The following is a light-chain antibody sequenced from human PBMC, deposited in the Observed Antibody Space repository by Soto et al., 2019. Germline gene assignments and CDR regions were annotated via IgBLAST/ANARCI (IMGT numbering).Light chain of an antibody. CDR1: QSVDIY. CDR3: QQRKYWPPLT. Sequence: EVVVTQSPVTLALSPGERANLSCRTSQSVDIYVAWYLQKPGQAPRLLIYDASNRAPGIPARFSGSGSGTDFTLTISSLEPEDFAVYYCQQRKYWPPLTFGGGTKVEIK. V-gene: IGKV3-11*01. J-gene: IGKJ4*01. CDR2: DAS.